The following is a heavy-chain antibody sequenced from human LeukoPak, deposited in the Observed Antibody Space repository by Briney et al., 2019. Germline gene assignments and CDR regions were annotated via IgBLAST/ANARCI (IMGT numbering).Heavy chain of an antibody. CDR1: GFTFSSYG. J-gene: IGHJ4*02. D-gene: IGHD2-2*01. V-gene: IGHV3-30*02. CDR3: ARVLIVVVPAATPLDY. CDR2: IRYDGSNK. Sequence: GGSLRLSCAASGFTFSSYGMHWVRQAPGKGLEWVAFIRYDGSNKYYADSVKGRFTISRDNSKNTLYLQMNSLRAEDTAVYYCARVLIVVVPAATPLDYWGQGTLVTVSS.